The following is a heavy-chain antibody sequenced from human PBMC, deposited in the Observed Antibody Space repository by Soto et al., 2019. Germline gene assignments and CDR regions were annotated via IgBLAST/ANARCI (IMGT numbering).Heavy chain of an antibody. D-gene: IGHD1-26*01. J-gene: IGHJ4*02. CDR3: ARMSGSYYLGYFDY. Sequence: EAQLVESGGGLVQPGGSLRLSCAASGFTLSSYWMAWVRQVPGKGLEWVANMNREGNERYYVDSVKGRFTISRDNAKNSLYMQINSLRAEDTAVYYCARMSGSYYLGYFDYWGQGTLVTVSS. CDR2: MNREGNER. CDR1: GFTLSSYW. V-gene: IGHV3-7*03.